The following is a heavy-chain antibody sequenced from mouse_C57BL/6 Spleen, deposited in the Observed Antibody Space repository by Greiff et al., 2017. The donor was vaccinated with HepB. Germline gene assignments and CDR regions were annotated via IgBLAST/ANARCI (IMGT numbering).Heavy chain of an antibody. CDR2: INPNYGTS. J-gene: IGHJ3*01. CDR3: ARGRAIYYDYDGGFAY. Sequence: EVQLQQSGPELVKPGASVKISCKASGYSFTDYNMNWVKQSNGKSLEWIGVINPNYGTSSYNQKFKGKATLTVDQSSSTAYMQLNSLTSEDSAVSYCARGRAIYYDYDGGFAYWGQGTLVTVSA. CDR1: GYSFTDYN. V-gene: IGHV1-39*01. D-gene: IGHD2-4*01.